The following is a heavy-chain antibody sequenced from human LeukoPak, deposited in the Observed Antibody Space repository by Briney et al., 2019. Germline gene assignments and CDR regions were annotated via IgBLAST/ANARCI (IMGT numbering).Heavy chain of an antibody. D-gene: IGHD3-10*01. Sequence: GGSLRLSCAASGFTFSSYAMSWVRQAPGTGLEWVSAISGSGGSTYYADSVKGRFTISRDNSKNTLYLQMNSLRAEDTAVYYCAINMVRGEWGFDYWGQGTLVTVSS. CDR2: ISGSGGST. CDR3: AINMVRGEWGFDY. J-gene: IGHJ4*02. V-gene: IGHV3-23*01. CDR1: GFTFSSYA.